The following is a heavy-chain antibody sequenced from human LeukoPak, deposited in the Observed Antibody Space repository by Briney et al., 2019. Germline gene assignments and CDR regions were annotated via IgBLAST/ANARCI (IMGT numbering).Heavy chain of an antibody. V-gene: IGHV3-53*01. CDR2: IYSGGST. Sequence: PGGSLRLSCAASGFTVSSNYMSWVRPAPGKGLEWGSVIYSGGSTYYADSVKGRFTISRDNSKNTLYLQMNSPRAEDTAVYYCARAGRIAVAGYYYYGMDVWGKGTTVTVSS. J-gene: IGHJ6*04. CDR3: ARAGRIAVAGYYYYGMDV. CDR1: GFTVSSNY. D-gene: IGHD6-19*01.